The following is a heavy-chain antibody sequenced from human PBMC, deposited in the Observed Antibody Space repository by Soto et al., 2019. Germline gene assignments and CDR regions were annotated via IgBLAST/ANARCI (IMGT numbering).Heavy chain of an antibody. J-gene: IGHJ6*02. Sequence: SETLYLTFAVYGGSFSGYYWSWIRQPPGKGLEWIGEINHSGSTNYNPSIKSRDTISLDTSKNQISLKLSTVTAADTAVYYCARYCSSTSCPYYYGMDVWGQGTTVTVS. D-gene: IGHD2-2*01. CDR3: ARYCSSTSCPYYYGMDV. CDR1: GGSFSGYY. V-gene: IGHV4-34*01. CDR2: INHSGST.